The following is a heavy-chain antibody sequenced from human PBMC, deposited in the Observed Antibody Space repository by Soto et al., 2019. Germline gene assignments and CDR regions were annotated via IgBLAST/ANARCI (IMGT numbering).Heavy chain of an antibody. V-gene: IGHV3-11*06. Sequence: PGGSLRLSCAASGFTFSDYYMSWVRQAPGKVLEWVSYMSTISSYKNYADSVKGRFSISRDNAKNSLYLQMNSMRVEDTAVYYCVRDGYSNSWPDYYYGMDVWGQGTTVTVSS. J-gene: IGHJ6*02. D-gene: IGHD4-4*01. CDR2: MSTISSYK. CDR1: GFTFSDYY. CDR3: VRDGYSNSWPDYYYGMDV.